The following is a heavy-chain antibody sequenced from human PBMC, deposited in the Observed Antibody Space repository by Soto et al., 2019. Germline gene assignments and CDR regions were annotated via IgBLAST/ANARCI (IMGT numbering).Heavy chain of an antibody. CDR1: GYTFSTFP. V-gene: IGHV1-3*01. J-gene: IGHJ4*02. CDR2: INAANGDT. Sequence: ASVKVSCKASGYTFSTFPMHWVRQAPGQNLEWMGWINAANGDTGYSQNFQGRVTITRDTSASTAYMELSGLRYEDTAVYYCARKDYYGAGSYHFDYWGQGPLVTVSS. D-gene: IGHD3-10*01. CDR3: ARKDYYGAGSYHFDY.